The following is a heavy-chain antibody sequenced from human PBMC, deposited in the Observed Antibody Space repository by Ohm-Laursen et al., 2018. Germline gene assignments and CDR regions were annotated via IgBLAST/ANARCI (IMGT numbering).Heavy chain of an antibody. D-gene: IGHD3-3*01. CDR3: ARAEAHITIFGVGDYNWFDP. CDR1: GYSVGITNW. J-gene: IGHJ5*02. CDR2: MYYSGIT. Sequence: SETLSLTCAVSGYSVGITNWWAWIRQPPGKGLEWIGYMYYSGITYYNPSLKSRVTMSIDTSKNQVSLKLNSVTAVDTAMYYCARAEAHITIFGVGDYNWFDPWGQGTLVTVPS. V-gene: IGHV4-28*03.